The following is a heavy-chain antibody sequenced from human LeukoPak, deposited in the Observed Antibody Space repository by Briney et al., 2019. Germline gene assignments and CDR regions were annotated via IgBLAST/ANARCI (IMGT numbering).Heavy chain of an antibody. CDR3: ARERGYCSSTSCPLFDY. J-gene: IGHJ4*02. CDR2: IYYSGST. D-gene: IGHD2-2*01. V-gene: IGHV4-59*01. Sequence: SETLPLTCTVSGGSISSYYWSWIRQPPGKGLEWIGYIYYSGSTNYNPSLKSRVTISVGTSKNQFSLKLSSVTAADTAVYYCARERGYCSSTSCPLFDYWGQGTLVTVSS. CDR1: GGSISSYY.